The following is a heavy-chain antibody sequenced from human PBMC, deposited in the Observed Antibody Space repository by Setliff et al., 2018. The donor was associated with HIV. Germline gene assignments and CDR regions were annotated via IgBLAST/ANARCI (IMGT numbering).Heavy chain of an antibody. CDR3: AREIRAGNYPPYNYYFYMDV. V-gene: IGHV3-21*01. D-gene: IGHD4-4*01. CDR1: GFIFSKYS. J-gene: IGHJ6*03. Sequence: GGSLRLSCAASGFIFSKYSLSWVRQTPGKGLEWVSSLSGSSSYWKYADSVKGRFTISRDNAKNSLYLQMSSLRAEDTAVYYCAREIRAGNYPPYNYYFYMDVWGKGTTVTSP. CDR2: LSGSSSYW.